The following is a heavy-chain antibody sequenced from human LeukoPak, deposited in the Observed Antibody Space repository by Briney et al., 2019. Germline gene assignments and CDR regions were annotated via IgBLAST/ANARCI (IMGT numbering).Heavy chain of an antibody. J-gene: IGHJ4*02. D-gene: IGHD3-22*01. CDR3: ARHYYDSSGYYLNYFDY. V-gene: IGHV1-69*13. CDR1: GGTFSSYS. CDR2: IVPIFGTA. Sequence: SVKVSCKASGGTFSSYSISWVRQAPGQGLEWMGGIVPIFGTADYAQKFQGRVTITADESTSTAYMELSSLRSEDTAVYYCARHYYDSSGYYLNYFDYWGQGTLVTVSS.